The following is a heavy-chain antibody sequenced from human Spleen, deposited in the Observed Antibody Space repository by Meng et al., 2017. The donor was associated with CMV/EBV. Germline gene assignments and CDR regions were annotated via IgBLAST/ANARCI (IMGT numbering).Heavy chain of an antibody. J-gene: IGHJ4*02. CDR3: ARATLGVVTFDY. D-gene: IGHD3-3*01. CDR1: GGSISSADYY. V-gene: IGHV4-30-4*08. Sequence: LRLSCTVSGGSISSADYYWSWIRQPPGKGLEWIGYIFYSGNTYYNPSLRSRVTISAGTSKNQFSLKLNSMTAADTAVYFCARATLGVVTFDYWGQGTLVTVSS. CDR2: IFYSGNT.